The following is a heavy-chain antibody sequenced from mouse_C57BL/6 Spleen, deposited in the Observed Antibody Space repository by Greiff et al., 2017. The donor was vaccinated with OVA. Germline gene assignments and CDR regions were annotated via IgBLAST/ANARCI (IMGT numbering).Heavy chain of an antibody. D-gene: IGHD1-2*01. J-gene: IGHJ4*01. CDR3: ARDHYDDYYAMDY. Sequence: ESGPGLVKPSQSLSLTCSVTGYSITSGYYWNWIRQFPGNKLEWMGYISYDGSNNYNPSLNNRISITRDTSKNQLFLKLNSVTTEDTATYYCARDHYDDYYAMDYWGQGTSVTVSS. CDR1: GYSITSGYY. CDR2: ISYDGSN. V-gene: IGHV3-6*01.